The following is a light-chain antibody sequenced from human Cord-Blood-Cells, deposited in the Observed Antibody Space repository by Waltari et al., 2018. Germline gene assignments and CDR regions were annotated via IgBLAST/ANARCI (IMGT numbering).Light chain of an antibody. Sequence: QSALTQPASVSGSPGQSITISCTGTSSDVGGYNYVSWYQQHPGKAPKLMIYDVSKRPAGVSNCFGGSKSGNTASLTISGLQAEDEADYYCSSYTSSSTWVFGGGTKLTVL. V-gene: IGLV2-14*01. CDR2: DVS. CDR3: SSYTSSSTWV. CDR1: SSDVGGYNY. J-gene: IGLJ3*02.